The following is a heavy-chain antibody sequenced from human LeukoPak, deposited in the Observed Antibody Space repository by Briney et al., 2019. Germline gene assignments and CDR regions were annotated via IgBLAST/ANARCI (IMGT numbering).Heavy chain of an antibody. J-gene: IGHJ6*03. D-gene: IGHD2-21*02. V-gene: IGHV3-73*01. CDR1: GFTFSGSA. CDR2: IRSKANSYAT. Sequence: PGGSLRLSCAASGFTFSGSAMHWVRQASGKGLEWVGRIRSKANSYATAYAASVKGRFTISRDDSKNTAYLQMNSLKTEDTAVYYCTRRAAIAYCGGDCQYYYYYYMDVWGKGTTVTVSS. CDR3: TRRAAIAYCGGDCQYYYYYYMDV.